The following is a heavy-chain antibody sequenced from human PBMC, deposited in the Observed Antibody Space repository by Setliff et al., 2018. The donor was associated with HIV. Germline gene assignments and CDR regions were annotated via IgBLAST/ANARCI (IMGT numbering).Heavy chain of an antibody. J-gene: IGHJ3*02. D-gene: IGHD2-8*01. CDR3: ARPTTGVGGGAAFDI. Sequence: PSETLSLTCTVSGGSISSDYWSWIRQSPGKGLEWIGYIYSSGSTNYNPSLKSRVTISVDTSKNHFSLKLNSVTAADTAVYFCARPTTGVGGGAAFDIWGQVTMVTVS. CDR2: IYSSGST. V-gene: IGHV4-4*08. CDR1: GGSISSDY.